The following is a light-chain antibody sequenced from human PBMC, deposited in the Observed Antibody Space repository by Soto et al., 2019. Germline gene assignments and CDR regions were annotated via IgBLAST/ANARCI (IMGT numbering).Light chain of an antibody. J-gene: IGKJ5*01. V-gene: IGKV3-15*01. CDR3: QQYHNWPIT. CDR1: QTVSTN. CDR2: DAS. Sequence: EIVMTQSPATLSVSPGERATLSCRASQTVSTNLAWYQQKPGQAPRILMYDASTRATGIPDRFSGSGSGTEFTLTISSLQSEDFAVYYCQQYHNWPITCGQGTRLEIK.